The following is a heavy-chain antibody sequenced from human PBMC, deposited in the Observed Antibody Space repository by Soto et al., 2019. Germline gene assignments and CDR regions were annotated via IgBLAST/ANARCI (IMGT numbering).Heavy chain of an antibody. J-gene: IGHJ4*02. CDR2: IKEDGSEI. CDR3: ARGIGFDYVN. Sequence: GGSLRLSCAVSGFNVKSYWMSWVRQAPGKGLQWVASIKEDGSEIYYLYSVRGRFSISRDSAGNALHLTMNYLSAEDTGVYVCARGIGFDYVNWGQGTLVTVSS. D-gene: IGHD3-22*01. V-gene: IGHV3-7*01. CDR1: GFNVKSYW.